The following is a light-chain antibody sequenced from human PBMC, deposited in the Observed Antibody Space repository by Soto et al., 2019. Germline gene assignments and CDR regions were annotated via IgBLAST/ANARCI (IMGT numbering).Light chain of an antibody. J-gene: IGLJ2*01. CDR3: WSYAGRRTFEV. V-gene: IGLV2-23*03. CDR2: EGN. Sequence: QSALTQPASVSGSPGQSITISCTGSSSDVGSYNLVSWYQQYPGKAPKLMIFEGNKRPSGVSNRFSASKSGNTGSLTISGLQAEDEADYYCWSYAGRRTFEVFGGGTKLTVL. CDR1: SSDVGSYNL.